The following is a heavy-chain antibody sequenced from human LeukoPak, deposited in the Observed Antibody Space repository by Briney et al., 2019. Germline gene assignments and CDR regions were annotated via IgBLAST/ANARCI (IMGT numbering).Heavy chain of an antibody. CDR1: GFTVSSNY. Sequence: GGSLRLSCVASGFTVSSNYMSWVRQAPGKGLEWVSAISGSGGSTYYADSVKGRFTISRDNSKNTLYLQMNSLRAEDTAVYYCAKSHVLLYYVYWGQGTLVTVSS. J-gene: IGHJ4*02. D-gene: IGHD3-9*01. CDR2: ISGSGGST. CDR3: AKSHVLLYYVY. V-gene: IGHV3-23*01.